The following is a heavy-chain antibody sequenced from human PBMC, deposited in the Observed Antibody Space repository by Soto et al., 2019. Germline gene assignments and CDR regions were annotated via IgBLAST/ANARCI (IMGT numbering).Heavy chain of an antibody. CDR2: ISYDGSNK. J-gene: IGHJ3*02. V-gene: IGHV3-30*18. CDR3: AKSQWELSSAFDI. Sequence: PGGPLRLSCAASGFTFSSYGMHWVRQAPGKGLEWVAVISYDGSNKYYADSVKGRFTISRDNSKNTLYLQMNSLRAEDTAVYYCAKSQWELSSAFDIWGQGTMVTVSS. CDR1: GFTFSSYG. D-gene: IGHD1-26*01.